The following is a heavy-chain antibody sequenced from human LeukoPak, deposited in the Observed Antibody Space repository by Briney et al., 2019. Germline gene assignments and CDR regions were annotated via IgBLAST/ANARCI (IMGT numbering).Heavy chain of an antibody. J-gene: IGHJ3*02. Sequence: SETLSLTCTVSGGSLSSGGYYWSWIRQHPGKGLEWIGYIYYSGSTYYNPSLKSRVTISVDTSKNQFSLKLSSVTAADTAVYYCARMYYYDSSGYYYHAFDIWGQGTMVTVSS. D-gene: IGHD3-22*01. CDR1: GGSLSSGGYY. CDR3: ARMYYYDSSGYYYHAFDI. V-gene: IGHV4-31*03. CDR2: IYYSGST.